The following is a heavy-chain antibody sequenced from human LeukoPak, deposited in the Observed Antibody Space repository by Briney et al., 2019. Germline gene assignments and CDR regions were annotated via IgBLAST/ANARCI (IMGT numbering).Heavy chain of an antibody. Sequence: SETLSLTCAVYGGSFSGYYWSWIRQPPGKGLEWIGEINHSGSTNYNPSLKSRVTISVDTSKNQFSLKLSSVTAADTAVYYCARARGSYSFWGQGTLVTVSS. CDR3: ARARGSYSF. CDR1: GGSFSGYY. J-gene: IGHJ4*02. V-gene: IGHV4-34*01. D-gene: IGHD1-26*01. CDR2: INHSGST.